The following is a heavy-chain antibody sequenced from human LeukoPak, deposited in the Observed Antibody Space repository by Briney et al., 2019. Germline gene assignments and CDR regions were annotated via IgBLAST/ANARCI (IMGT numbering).Heavy chain of an antibody. J-gene: IGHJ4*02. D-gene: IGHD3-22*01. CDR3: ARTTYYYDR. V-gene: IGHV4-61*02. CDR1: GGSISSGSYY. Sequence: SETLSLTCTVSGGSISSGSYYWSWIRQPAGKGLEWIGRIYTSGSTNYNPSLKSRVTISVGTSKNQFSLKLSSVTAADTAVYYCARTTYYYDRWGQGTLVTVSS. CDR2: IYTSGST.